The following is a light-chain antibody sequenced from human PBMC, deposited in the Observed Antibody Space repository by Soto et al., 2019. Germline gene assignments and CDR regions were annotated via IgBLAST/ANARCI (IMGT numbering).Light chain of an antibody. Sequence: EIVLTQSPGTLSLSPGERATLSCRASQSVSSSYLAWYQQKPGQDPWLLIYGASSRATGIPDRFSGSGSGTDFTLTSSRLEPEDWGVYYCQQEGSSPLFTFGPWNKVDIK. CDR2: GAS. V-gene: IGKV3-20*01. CDR1: QSVSSSY. CDR3: QQEGSSPLFT. J-gene: IGKJ3*01.